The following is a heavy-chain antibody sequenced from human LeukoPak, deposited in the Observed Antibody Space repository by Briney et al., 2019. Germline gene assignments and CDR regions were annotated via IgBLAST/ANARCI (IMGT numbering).Heavy chain of an antibody. CDR3: ARDAATSGTSWFGP. CDR1: GYTFTDYY. V-gene: IGHV1-2*02. D-gene: IGHD6-13*01. J-gene: IGHJ5*02. Sequence: ASVKVSCKASGYTFTDYYIHWVRQAPGQGLEWMCWINPKRGATNYAQNFQGRVTITRDTAINTAYMELSSLPSDDTAVYSCARDAATSGTSWFGPWGQGTLVTVSA. CDR2: INPKRGAT.